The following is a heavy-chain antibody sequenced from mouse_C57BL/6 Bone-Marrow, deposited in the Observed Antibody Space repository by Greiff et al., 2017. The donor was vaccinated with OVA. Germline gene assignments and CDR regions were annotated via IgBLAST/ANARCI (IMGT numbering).Heavy chain of an antibody. CDR1: GYAFTNYL. D-gene: IGHD3-3*01. J-gene: IGHJ2*01. Sequence: QVQLQQSGAELVRPGTSVKVSCKASGYAFTNYLIEWVKQRPGQGLEWIGVINPGSGGTNYNEKFKGKATLTADKSSSTAYMQLSSLTSEDSAVYFCAREGRDVDYWGQGTTLTVSS. CDR2: INPGSGGT. CDR3: AREGRDVDY. V-gene: IGHV1-54*01.